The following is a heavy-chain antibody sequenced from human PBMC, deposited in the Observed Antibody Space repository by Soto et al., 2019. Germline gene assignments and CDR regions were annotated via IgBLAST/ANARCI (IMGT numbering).Heavy chain of an antibody. CDR3: ARPLRSITGTTPHYGMDV. Sequence: ASVKVSCKASGYTFTGYYMHLVRQAPGQGLEWMGWINPNSGGTNYAQKFQGWVTMTRDTSISTAYMELSRLRSDDTAVYYCARPLRSITGTTPHYGMDVWVQGTTVTVSS. J-gene: IGHJ6*02. CDR2: INPNSGGT. D-gene: IGHD1-7*01. V-gene: IGHV1-2*04. CDR1: GYTFTGYY.